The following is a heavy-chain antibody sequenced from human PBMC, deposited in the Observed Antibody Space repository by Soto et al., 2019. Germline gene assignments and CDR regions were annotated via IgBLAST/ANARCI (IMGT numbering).Heavy chain of an antibody. CDR1: GGSISSGDYY. CDR3: ARAESVGHPVVPDS. D-gene: IGHD2-21*01. J-gene: IGHJ4*02. Sequence: QVQLQESGPGLVKPSQTLSLTCTVSGGSISSGDYYWNWIRQHKGTDLERIGYIYHRGSTTYKPSLKHRVNIAVDQSKNQIALKLISLCAADTAVYYCARAESVGHPVVPDSWGQGTLVTVSS. V-gene: IGHV4-31*03. CDR2: IYHRGST.